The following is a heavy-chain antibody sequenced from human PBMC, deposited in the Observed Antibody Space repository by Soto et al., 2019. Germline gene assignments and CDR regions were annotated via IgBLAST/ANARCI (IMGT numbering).Heavy chain of an antibody. V-gene: IGHV3-9*01. Sequence: GGSLRLSCAASGFTFDDYAMHWVRQAPGKGLEWVSGISWNSGSIGYADSVKGRFTISRDNAKNSLYLQMNSLRAEDTALYYCVCITIFGDEVYWGQGTLVTVSS. CDR2: ISWNSGSI. D-gene: IGHD3-3*01. J-gene: IGHJ4*02. CDR3: VCITIFGDEVY. CDR1: GFTFDDYA.